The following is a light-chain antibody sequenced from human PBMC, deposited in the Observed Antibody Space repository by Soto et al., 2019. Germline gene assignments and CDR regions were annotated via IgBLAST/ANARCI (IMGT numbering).Light chain of an antibody. CDR2: DAS. J-gene: IGKJ4*01. V-gene: IGKV3-11*01. CDR3: QQRTNWPLGLT. Sequence: EIVLTQSPVTLSLSPGERATLSCRASQSVSGYLAWYQQKPGQAPRLLIYDASNRATGIPARFSGSGSGTDFTLTIRSLEPEDFAVYYCQQRTNWPLGLTFGGGTKVEIK. CDR1: QSVSGY.